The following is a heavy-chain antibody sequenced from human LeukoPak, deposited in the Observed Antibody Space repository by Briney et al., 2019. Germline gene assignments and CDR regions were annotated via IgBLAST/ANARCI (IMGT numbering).Heavy chain of an antibody. CDR2: IYPGDSDT. CDR3: ARQDDRWPNYFDY. D-gene: IGHD5-24*01. Sequence: GESLKISCKGSGYSFSHYWIGWVRQMPGKGLEWMGIIYPGDSDTRYSPSFQGQVTISADKSISTAYLQWSSLKASDTAMYYCARQDDRWPNYFDYWGQGTLVTVSS. J-gene: IGHJ4*02. CDR1: GYSFSHYW. V-gene: IGHV5-51*01.